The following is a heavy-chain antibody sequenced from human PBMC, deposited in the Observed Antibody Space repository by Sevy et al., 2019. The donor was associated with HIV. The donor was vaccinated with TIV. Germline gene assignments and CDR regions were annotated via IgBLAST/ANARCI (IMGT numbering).Heavy chain of an antibody. CDR1: GFTFSSYW. Sequence: GGSLRLSCAASGFTFSSYWMSWVCQAPGKGLEWVANIKQDGSEKYYVDSVKGRFTISRDNAKNSLYLQMNSLRAEDTAVYYCARERHSSGWFRDYYGMDVWGQGTTVTVSS. CDR2: IKQDGSEK. V-gene: IGHV3-7*01. J-gene: IGHJ6*02. CDR3: ARERHSSGWFRDYYGMDV. D-gene: IGHD6-19*01.